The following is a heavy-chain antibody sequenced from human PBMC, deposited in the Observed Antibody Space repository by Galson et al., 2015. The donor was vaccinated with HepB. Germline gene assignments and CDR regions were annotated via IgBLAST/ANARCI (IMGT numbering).Heavy chain of an antibody. Sequence: SLRLSCAASGFTFSSYAMYWVRQAPGKGLEYVSAISSNGGSTYYADSVKGRFTISRDNSKNTLYLQVTSLRPEDTAVYYCVKDLTTVATSYFDYWGQGTLVTVSS. V-gene: IGHV3-64D*06. CDR3: VKDLTTVATSYFDY. CDR1: GFTFSSYA. CDR2: ISSNGGST. D-gene: IGHD4-17*01. J-gene: IGHJ4*02.